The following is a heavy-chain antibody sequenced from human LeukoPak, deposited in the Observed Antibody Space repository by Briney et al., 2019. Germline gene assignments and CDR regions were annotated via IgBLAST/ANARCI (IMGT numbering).Heavy chain of an antibody. V-gene: IGHV1-69*13. CDR3: ARDRGNNWNYEYYFGY. D-gene: IGHD1-7*01. CDR1: GGTFSSYA. CDR2: IIPIFGTA. J-gene: IGHJ4*02. Sequence: GASVKVSCKASGGTFSSYAISWVRQAPGQGLEWMGGIIPIFGTANYAQKFQGRVTITADESTSTAYMELSSLRSEDTAVYYCARDRGNNWNYEYYFGYWGQGTLVTVSS.